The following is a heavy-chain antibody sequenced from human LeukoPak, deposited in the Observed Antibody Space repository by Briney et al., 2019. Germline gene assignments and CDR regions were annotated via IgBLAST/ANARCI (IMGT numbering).Heavy chain of an antibody. CDR3: ARTSARGAQFDY. D-gene: IGHD3-10*01. J-gene: IGHJ4*02. CDR1: VGSPSNYY. CDR2: IYASGST. V-gene: IGHV4-4*07. Sequence: SETLSLTCTVPVGSPSNYYSSWVPHPARMGLEWIGRIYASGSTNYNPSLKSRVTMSVDTSNNQFSLNLSSVTAADTAVYYCARTSARGAQFDYWGQGTLVTVSS.